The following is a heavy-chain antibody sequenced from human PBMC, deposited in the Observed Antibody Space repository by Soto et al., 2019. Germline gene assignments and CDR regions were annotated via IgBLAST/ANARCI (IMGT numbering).Heavy chain of an antibody. D-gene: IGHD3-16*01. CDR1: SGPSSSHN. Sequence: QVQLQQSGPGLVKPSETLSLTCSVSSGPSSSHNWGWIRQPPGRGLEWIGYVYSTGGTSYNPSLKSRVPLSAATSTNHTSLTPTSGTAADTAVYYCVGRGIGNLHGRVDVWGQWTTVRVSS. V-gene: IGHV4-59*08. CDR3: VGRGIGNLHGRVDV. J-gene: IGHJ6*02. CDR2: VYSTGGT.